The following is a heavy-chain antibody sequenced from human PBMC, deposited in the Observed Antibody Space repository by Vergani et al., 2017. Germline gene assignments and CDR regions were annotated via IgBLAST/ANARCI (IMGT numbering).Heavy chain of an antibody. V-gene: IGHV3-33*01. Sequence: QVQLVESGGGVVQPGRSLRLSCTPSSFKLGDYCMHWVRQAPGRGLEWVSMMWYEGNNNYYADSVKGRFTISKDISKNTLYLQMNSLRGDDTAVYYFDMESRDTPSSLDYWGQGTLVTVSS. D-gene: IGHD5-24*01. J-gene: IGHJ4*02. CDR2: MWYEGNNN. CDR3: DMESRDTPSSLDY. CDR1: SFKLGDYC.